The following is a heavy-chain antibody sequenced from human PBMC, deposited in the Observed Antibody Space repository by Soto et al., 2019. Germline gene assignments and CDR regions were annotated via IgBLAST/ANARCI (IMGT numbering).Heavy chain of an antibody. J-gene: IGHJ4*02. CDR2: IYISENT. V-gene: IGHV4-4*07. D-gene: IGHD6-13*01. Sequence: XEILYLTCTVSGGSISSDYWSWIRQPAGKGLEWIGRIYISENTHYNPSLRSRVSMSLDTSKNQLSLNLSSVTAADTAVYYCARGVGRSSWTSFDSWGQGTLVTVS. CDR3: ARGVGRSSWTSFDS. CDR1: GGSISSDY.